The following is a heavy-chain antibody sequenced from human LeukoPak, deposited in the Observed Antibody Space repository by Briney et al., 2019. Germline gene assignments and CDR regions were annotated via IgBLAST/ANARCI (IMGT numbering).Heavy chain of an antibody. D-gene: IGHD1-26*01. CDR1: GFTFSSYA. CDR3: AKKAVGTSTGGPFDY. V-gene: IGHV3-64*01. J-gene: IGHJ4*02. Sequence: PGGYLRLSCAASGFTFSSYAMHWVRQAPGKGLEYVSAISSNGGSTYYANSVKGRFTISRDNSKNTLYLQMNSLKAEDTAVYYCAKKAVGTSTGGPFDYWGQGTLVIVSS. CDR2: ISSNGGST.